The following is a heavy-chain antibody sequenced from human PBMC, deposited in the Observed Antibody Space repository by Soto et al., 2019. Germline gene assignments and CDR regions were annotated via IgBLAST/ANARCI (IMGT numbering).Heavy chain of an antibody. D-gene: IGHD3-9*01. CDR3: AKGRDVLRYFGWSNRESYFDY. CDR1: GFTFSSYA. CDR2: ISGSGGST. J-gene: IGHJ4*02. Sequence: EVQLLESGGGLVQPGGSLRLSCAASGFTFSSYAMSWVRQAPGKGLEWVSAISGSGGSTYYADSVKGRFTISRDNSKNTLYLQMNSLRVEDTVVYYCAKGRDVLRYFGWSNRESYFDYWGQGTLVTVSS. V-gene: IGHV3-23*01.